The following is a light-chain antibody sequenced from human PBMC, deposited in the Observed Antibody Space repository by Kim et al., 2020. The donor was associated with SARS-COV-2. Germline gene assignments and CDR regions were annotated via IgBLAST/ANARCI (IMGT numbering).Light chain of an antibody. CDR1: RSNIGAGYD. J-gene: IGLJ2*01. V-gene: IGLV1-40*01. Sequence: QSMLTQPPSVSGAPGQRVTISCTGSRSNIGAGYDVHWYQQLPRTAPKLLIFENNNRPSGVPDRFSGSKSGTSASLAITGLQAEDEADYYCQSYDSLTTSGVFGGGTQLTVL. CDR2: ENN. CDR3: QSYDSLTTSGV.